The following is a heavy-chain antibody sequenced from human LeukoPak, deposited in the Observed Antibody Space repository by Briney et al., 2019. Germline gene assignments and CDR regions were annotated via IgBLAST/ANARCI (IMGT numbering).Heavy chain of an antibody. V-gene: IGHV3-23*01. Sequence: GGSLRLSCAASGFTFSSYAMSWVRQAPGKGLEWVSAISGGGGGTNYADSVKGRFTISTDNSKNTLYLQMNSLRAEDTAVYFCARAHTSMIIVVNFDYWGQGTLVTVSS. D-gene: IGHD3-22*01. CDR2: ISGGGGGT. CDR1: GFTFSSYA. J-gene: IGHJ4*02. CDR3: ARAHTSMIIVVNFDY.